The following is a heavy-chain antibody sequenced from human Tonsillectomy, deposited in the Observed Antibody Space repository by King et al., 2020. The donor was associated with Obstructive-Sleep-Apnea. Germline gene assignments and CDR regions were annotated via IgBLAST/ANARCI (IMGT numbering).Heavy chain of an antibody. Sequence: VQLVESGAEVKKPGASVKVSCKASGYTFTSYDINWVRQATGHGLEWMGWMNPNSGNTGYAQKFQGRVTMTRNTSISTAYMELSSLRSEDTAVYSCAGGMVRGAAFDPWGQGTLVTVSS. CDR2: MNPNSGNT. CDR1: GYTFTSYD. J-gene: IGHJ5*02. D-gene: IGHD3-10*01. V-gene: IGHV1-8*01. CDR3: AGGMVRGAAFDP.